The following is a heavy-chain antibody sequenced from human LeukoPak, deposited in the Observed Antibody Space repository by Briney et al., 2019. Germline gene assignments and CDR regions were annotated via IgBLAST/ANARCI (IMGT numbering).Heavy chain of an antibody. Sequence: SVKVSCKASGYTFTGYYIQWVRQAPGQGLEWMGWINPHSGGTNYAQEFQGRVTMTRDTSISTAYMELSSLRPDDTAVYSCARGVTARGFYYYMDIWGNGTTVTISS. CDR2: INPHSGGT. V-gene: IGHV1-2*02. CDR3: ARGVTARGFYYYMDI. J-gene: IGHJ6*03. D-gene: IGHD2-21*02. CDR1: GYTFTGYY.